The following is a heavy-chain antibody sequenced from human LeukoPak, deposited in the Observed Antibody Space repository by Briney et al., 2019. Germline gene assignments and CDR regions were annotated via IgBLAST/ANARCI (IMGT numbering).Heavy chain of an antibody. J-gene: IGHJ4*02. CDR3: ARTKYVSSGWFDY. D-gene: IGHD6-19*01. CDR1: GYTFTCYY. CDR2: INPNSGGT. Sequence: ASVKVSCKASGYTFTCYYMHWVRQAPGQGLEWMGWINPNSGGTNYAQKFQGRVTMTRDTSISTAYMELSRLRSDDTAVYYCARTKYVSSGWFDYWGQGTLVTVSS. V-gene: IGHV1-2*02.